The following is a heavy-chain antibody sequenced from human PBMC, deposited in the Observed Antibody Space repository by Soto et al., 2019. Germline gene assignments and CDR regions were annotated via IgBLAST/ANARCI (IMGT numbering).Heavy chain of an antibody. Sequence: QVQLVQSGAEVKKPRASVKVSCKASGYTFTSYAMHWVRQAPGQRLEWMGWINAGNGNTKYSQKFQGRVTITRDTSASTAYMELSSLRSEDTAVYYCARGPGGPDGPGEYWGQGTLVTVSS. J-gene: IGHJ4*02. CDR1: GYTFTSYA. V-gene: IGHV1-3*01. D-gene: IGHD3-10*01. CDR2: INAGNGNT. CDR3: ARGPGGPDGPGEY.